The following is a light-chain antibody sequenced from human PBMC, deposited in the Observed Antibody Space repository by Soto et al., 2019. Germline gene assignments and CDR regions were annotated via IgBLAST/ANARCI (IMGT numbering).Light chain of an antibody. CDR1: QSVSSTY. CDR2: GAS. J-gene: IGKJ1*01. V-gene: IGKV3-20*01. CDR3: QQYVYSPGT. Sequence: EIVLTQSPGTLSLSPGERATLSCRASQSVSSTYLAWYQQKPGQAPRLLIYGASSRATGISDRFSGSGSGTDFTLTLSRLEPEEFAVSDWQQYVYSPGTFGQGTNVAI.